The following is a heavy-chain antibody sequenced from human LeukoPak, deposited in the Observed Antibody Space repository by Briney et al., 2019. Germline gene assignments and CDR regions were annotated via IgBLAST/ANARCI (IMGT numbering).Heavy chain of an antibody. CDR3: AKDQAYCSSTSCYAWFDP. CDR1: GFIFRSYA. D-gene: IGHD2-2*01. CDR2: ISGSGGST. V-gene: IGHV3-23*01. Sequence: GGSLRLSCAASGFIFRSYAMSWVRQAPGKGLEWVSSISGSGGSTYHADSVKGRFTISRDNSKNTLYLQMSSLRAGDTAVYYCAKDQAYCSSTSCYAWFDPWGQGTLVTVSS. J-gene: IGHJ5*02.